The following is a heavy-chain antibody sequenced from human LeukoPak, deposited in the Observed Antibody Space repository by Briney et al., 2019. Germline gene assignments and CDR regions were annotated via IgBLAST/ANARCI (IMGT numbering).Heavy chain of an antibody. CDR1: GFTFSSYW. V-gene: IGHV3-74*01. CDR3: ARVIGGYYHDAFDI. J-gene: IGHJ3*02. D-gene: IGHD3-22*01. CDR2: INSDGSST. Sequence: PGGSLRLSCAASGFTFSSYWMHWVRQAPGKGLVWVSRINSDGSSTSYADSVKGRFTISRDNAKNTLYLQMNSLRAEDTAVYYCARVIGGYYHDAFDIWGQGTMVTVSS.